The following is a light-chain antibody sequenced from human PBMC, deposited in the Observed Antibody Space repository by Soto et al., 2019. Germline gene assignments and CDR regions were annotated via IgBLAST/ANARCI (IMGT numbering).Light chain of an antibody. Sequence: SALTQPASVSGSPGQSITISCSGTSSDVGGYNYVSWYQQHPGTAPKLMIYDVSNRPSGVSNRFSVSKSGNTASLTISGLQAEDEADYYCSSYTSSSTSYVFGTGTKLTVL. J-gene: IGLJ1*01. CDR1: SSDVGGYNY. CDR2: DVS. V-gene: IGLV2-14*01. CDR3: SSYTSSSTSYV.